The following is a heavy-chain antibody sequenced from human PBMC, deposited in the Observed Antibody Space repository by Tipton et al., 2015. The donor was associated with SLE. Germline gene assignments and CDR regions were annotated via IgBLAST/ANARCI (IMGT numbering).Heavy chain of an antibody. J-gene: IGHJ6*03. V-gene: IGHV4-39*01. CDR1: AGSITSSSYY. D-gene: IGHD1-7*01. CDR2: IDHSGST. CDR3: ARLKGRLELPGYHYYMDV. Sequence: LRLSCTVSAGSITSSSYYWAWIRPPPGKGLEWIRTIDHSGSTYYNPSLKSRVTISVDTSKNQFSLKLRSVTAADTAVYYCARLKGRLELPGYHYYMDVWGKGTTVTVSS.